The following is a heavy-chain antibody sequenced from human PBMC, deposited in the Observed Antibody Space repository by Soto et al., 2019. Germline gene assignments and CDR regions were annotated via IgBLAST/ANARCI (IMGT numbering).Heavy chain of an antibody. CDR1: GFTVSSNY. J-gene: IGHJ6*01. D-gene: IGHD1-20*01. CDR3: ARDLRNNKLFSAYYYYGMDV. CDR2: IYSGGST. Sequence: PGGSLRLSCAASGFTVSSNYMSWVRQAPGKGLEWVSVIYSGGSTYYADSVKGRFTISRDNSKNTLYLQMNSLRAEDTAVYYCARDLRNNKLFSAYYYYGMDVWGQGTTVTVSS. V-gene: IGHV3-53*01.